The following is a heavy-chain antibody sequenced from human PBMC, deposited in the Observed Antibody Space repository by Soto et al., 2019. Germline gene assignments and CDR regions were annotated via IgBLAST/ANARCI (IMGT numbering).Heavy chain of an antibody. CDR3: AKDTSSSPYYMDV. Sequence: EAQVLESGGGSVQPGGSLRLSCAASGFTFSNFAMSWVRHAPGKGLEWVSEITGSTGTTYYADSVKGRFIISRDNSKNTVHLQMNSLRAEDTAVYYCAKDTSSSPYYMDVWGKGTTVTVSS. V-gene: IGHV3-23*01. J-gene: IGHJ6*03. D-gene: IGHD2-2*01. CDR1: GFTFSNFA. CDR2: ITGSTGTT.